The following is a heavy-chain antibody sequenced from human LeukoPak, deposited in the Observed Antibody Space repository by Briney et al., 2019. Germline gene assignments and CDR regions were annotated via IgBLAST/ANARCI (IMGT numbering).Heavy chain of an antibody. J-gene: IGHJ3*02. CDR3: ARRVRPIEAFDI. CDR2: INHSGST. Sequence: SETLSLTCAVYGGSFSGYYWSWIRQPPGKGLEWIGEINHSGSTNYNPSLKSRVTISVDTSKNQFSLKLSSVTAADTAVYYCARRVRPIEAFDIWGQGTMVTVSS. V-gene: IGHV4-34*01. CDR1: GGSFSGYY.